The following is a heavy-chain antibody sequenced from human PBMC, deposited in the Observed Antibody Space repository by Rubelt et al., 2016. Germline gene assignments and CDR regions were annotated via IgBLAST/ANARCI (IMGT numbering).Heavy chain of an antibody. D-gene: IGHD3-3*01. CDR2: INHSGST. CDR3: ARGLSVFRARFDY. V-gene: IGHV4-34*01. J-gene: IGHJ4*02. Sequence: QVQLQQWGTGLLKPSETLSLTCAVYGGSFSGYYWSWIRQPPGKGLEWIGEINHSGSTNYNPSLKSRVTISVDTSKNQFSLKLSSVTAADTAVYYCARGLSVFRARFDYWGQGTLVTVSS. CDR1: GGSFSGYY.